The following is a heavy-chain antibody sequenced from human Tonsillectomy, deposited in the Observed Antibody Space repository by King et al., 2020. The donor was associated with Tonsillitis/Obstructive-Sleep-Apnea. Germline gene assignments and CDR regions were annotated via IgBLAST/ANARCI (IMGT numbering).Heavy chain of an antibody. CDR3: ARENSSSGFHYYGMDV. CDR1: GFTFSSYE. V-gene: IGHV3-48*03. Sequence: VQLVESGGGLVQPGMSLKLSCAASGFTFSSYEMNWVRQAPGKGLEWVSYMTSSGSKIYYADSVKGRFTISRDNAKNTLSLQMNSLRAEDTAVYYCARENSSSGFHYYGMDVWAKGPRSPSP. D-gene: IGHD3-22*01. J-gene: IGHJ6*02. CDR2: MTSSGSKI.